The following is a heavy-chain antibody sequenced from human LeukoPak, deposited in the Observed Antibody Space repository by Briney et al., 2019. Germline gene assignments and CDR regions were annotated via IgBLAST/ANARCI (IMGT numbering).Heavy chain of an antibody. V-gene: IGHV3-21*01. D-gene: IGHD5-12*01. CDR2: ISRSSDYI. CDR1: GFTFSSFA. CDR3: AREIYSNSDHDDAFDI. J-gene: IGHJ3*02. Sequence: PGGSLRLSCAPSGFTFSSFAMHWVRQAPGKGLKWLSSISRSSDYIYYADSLKGRFTISRDNARNSLYLQMSSLRAEDTALYYCAREIYSNSDHDDAFDIWGQGTMVTVSS.